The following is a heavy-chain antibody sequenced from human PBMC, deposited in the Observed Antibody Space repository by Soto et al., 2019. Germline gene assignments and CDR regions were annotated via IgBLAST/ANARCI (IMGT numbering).Heavy chain of an antibody. CDR3: ARDRPSYYYDSSGYYDY. CDR1: GGTFSSYA. J-gene: IGHJ4*02. D-gene: IGHD3-22*01. CDR2: IIPIFGTA. V-gene: IGHV1-69*01. Sequence: QVQLVQSGAEVKKPGSSVKVSCKASGGTFSSYAISWVRQAPGQGLEWMGGIIPIFGTANYAQKFQGRVKITADESTGTAYMELSSLRSEDTAVYYCARDRPSYYYDSSGYYDYWGQGTLVTVSS.